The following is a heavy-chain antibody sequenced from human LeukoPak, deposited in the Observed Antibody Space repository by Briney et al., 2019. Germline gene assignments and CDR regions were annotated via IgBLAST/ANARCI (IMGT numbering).Heavy chain of an antibody. CDR3: ARDGGLEGDAFDI. Sequence: GGSLRLSSAASGFTFISYEMNWVRQAPGKGLEWVSYISGSGSSVLYADSVKGRFTISRDNAKNSLWLQMNSLRDKDTAVYYCARDGGLEGDAFDIWGQGTMVTVSS. CDR2: ISGSGSSV. V-gene: IGHV3-48*03. J-gene: IGHJ3*02. D-gene: IGHD3-3*01. CDR1: GFTFISYE.